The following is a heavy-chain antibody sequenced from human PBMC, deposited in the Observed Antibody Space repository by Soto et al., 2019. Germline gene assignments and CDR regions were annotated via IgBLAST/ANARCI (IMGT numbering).Heavy chain of an antibody. Sequence: QVQLQESGPGLVKPSETLSLTCTVSGGSINSYYWSWIRQPPGKGLEWLGYIYYSGNTNYNPSLKSRVTISVDTSKNQFSRKLSSVTAADTAVYYCARHRGGVIVSNYWFFDLWGRGSLVTVSS. CDR2: IYYSGNT. CDR3: ARHRGGVIVSNYWFFDL. CDR1: GGSINSYY. D-gene: IGHD3-16*02. V-gene: IGHV4-59*08. J-gene: IGHJ2*01.